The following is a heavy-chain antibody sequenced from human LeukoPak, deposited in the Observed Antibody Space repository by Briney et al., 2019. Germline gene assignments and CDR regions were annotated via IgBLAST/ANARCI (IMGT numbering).Heavy chain of an antibody. D-gene: IGHD3-22*01. CDR2: TYSGGST. J-gene: IGHJ4*02. CDR3: ASNDYYDSSGHNFDY. CDR1: GFTVSSNY. V-gene: IGHV3-66*01. Sequence: GGSLRLSCAASGFTVSSNYMSWVRQAPGKGLEWVSVTYSGGSTYYADSVKGRFTISRDNSKNTLYLQMNSLRAEDTAVYYCASNDYYDSSGHNFDYWGQGTLVTVSS.